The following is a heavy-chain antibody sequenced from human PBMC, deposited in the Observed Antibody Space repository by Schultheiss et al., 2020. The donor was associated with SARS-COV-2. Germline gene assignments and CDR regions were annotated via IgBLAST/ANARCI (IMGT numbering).Heavy chain of an antibody. CDR2: ISAYNGNT. CDR3: ARVRTTDYGMDV. J-gene: IGHJ6*02. V-gene: IGHV1-69*10. CDR1: GGTFSSYA. D-gene: IGHD4-11*01. Sequence: SVKVSCKASGGTFSSYAISWVRQAPGQGLEWMGWISAYNGNTNYAQKFQGRVTITADKSTSTAYMELSSLRSEDTAVYYCARVRTTDYGMDVWGQGTTVTVSS.